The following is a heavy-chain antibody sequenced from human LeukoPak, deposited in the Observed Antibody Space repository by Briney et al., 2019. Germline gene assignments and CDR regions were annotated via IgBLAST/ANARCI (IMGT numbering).Heavy chain of an antibody. CDR1: GGSISSSY. D-gene: IGHD4-23*01. CDR2: IYTSGST. V-gene: IGHV4-4*07. CDR3: ARGRATVGGDYYYYYMDV. Sequence: SETLSLTCTVSGGSISSSYWSWLRQPAGKGLEWVGRIYTSGSTNYNTSLKSRITISVDTSKNQFSLKLTSVTAADTAVYYCARGRATVGGDYYYYYMDVWGKGTTVTVSS. J-gene: IGHJ6*03.